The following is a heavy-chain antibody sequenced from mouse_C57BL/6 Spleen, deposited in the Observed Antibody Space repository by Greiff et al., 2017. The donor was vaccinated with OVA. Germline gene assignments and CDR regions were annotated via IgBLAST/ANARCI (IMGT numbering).Heavy chain of an antibody. D-gene: IGHD4-1*01. CDR3: ARRTLGGGYFDV. J-gene: IGHJ1*03. Sequence: EVMLVESGGGLVKPGGSLKLSCAASGFTFSDYGMHWVRQAPERGLEWVAYISSGSSTIYYADTVKGRFTISRDNAKNTLFLQMTSLRSEDTAIYSCARRTLGGGYFDVWGTGTTVTVSS. V-gene: IGHV5-17*01. CDR1: GFTFSDYG. CDR2: ISSGSSTI.